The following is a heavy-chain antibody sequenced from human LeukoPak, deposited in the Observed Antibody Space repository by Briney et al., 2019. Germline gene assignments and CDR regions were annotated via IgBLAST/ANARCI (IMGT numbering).Heavy chain of an antibody. D-gene: IGHD3-10*01. CDR1: GGSFSGYY. CDR3: ARGGRDYYGSARYYYMDV. Sequence: SETLSLTCAVYGGSFSGYYWSWIRQPPGKGLEWIGEINHSGSTNYNPSLKSRVTISVDTSKNQFSLKLSSVTAADTAVYYCARGGRDYYGSARYYYMDVWGKGTTVTISS. J-gene: IGHJ6*03. V-gene: IGHV4-34*01. CDR2: INHSGST.